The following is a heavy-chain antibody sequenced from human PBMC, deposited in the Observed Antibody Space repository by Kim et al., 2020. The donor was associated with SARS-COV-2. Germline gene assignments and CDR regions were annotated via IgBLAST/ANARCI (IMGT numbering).Heavy chain of an antibody. J-gene: IGHJ4*02. Sequence: GSTYYADSVKGRFTISRDNSKSTLYLQMNSLRAEDTAVYYCATFYSQGGYWGQGTLVTVSS. CDR3: ATFYSQGGY. V-gene: IGHV3-23*01. D-gene: IGHD6-13*01. CDR2: GST.